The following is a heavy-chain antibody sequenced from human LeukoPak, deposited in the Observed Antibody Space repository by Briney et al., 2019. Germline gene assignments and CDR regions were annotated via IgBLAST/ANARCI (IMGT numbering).Heavy chain of an antibody. CDR3: ASGAYYYDSPNAFDI. V-gene: IGHV4-59*01. Sequence: SEPLSLTCTVSGGSISSYYWSWIRQPPGKGLEWIGYIYYSGSTNYNPSLKSRVTISVDTSKNQFSLKLSSVTAADTAVYYCASGAYYYDSPNAFDIWGQGTMVTVSS. D-gene: IGHD3-22*01. CDR2: IYYSGST. J-gene: IGHJ3*02. CDR1: GGSISSYY.